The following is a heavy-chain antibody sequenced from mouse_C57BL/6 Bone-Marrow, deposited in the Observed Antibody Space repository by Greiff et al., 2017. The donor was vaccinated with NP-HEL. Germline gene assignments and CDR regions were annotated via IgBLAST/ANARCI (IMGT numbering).Heavy chain of an antibody. V-gene: IGHV1-72*01. Sequence: QVQLQQPGAELVKPGASVKLSCKASGYTFTSYWMHWVKQRPGRGLEWIGRIDPNSGGTKYNEKFKSKATLTVDKPSSPAYMQLSSLTSEDSAVYYCARCLLDYAMDYWGQGTSVTVSS. CDR3: ARCLLDYAMDY. CDR2: IDPNSGGT. CDR1: GYTFTSYW. J-gene: IGHJ4*01. D-gene: IGHD1-1*01.